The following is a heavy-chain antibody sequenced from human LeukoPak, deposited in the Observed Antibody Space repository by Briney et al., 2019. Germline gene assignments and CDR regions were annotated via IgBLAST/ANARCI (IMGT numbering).Heavy chain of an antibody. CDR1: GFAFDSFA. CDR2: IGDSGSHT. D-gene: IGHD6-6*01. V-gene: IGHV3-23*01. Sequence: PGGSLRLSCAASGFAFDSFAMSWVRQAPGQGLAWVSSIGDSGSHTYYADPVKGRFTISRDNSKNTMYLQMDSLRAEDTAVYYCAKWKYSNSGIDDYWGQGTLVTVSS. CDR3: AKWKYSNSGIDDY. J-gene: IGHJ4*02.